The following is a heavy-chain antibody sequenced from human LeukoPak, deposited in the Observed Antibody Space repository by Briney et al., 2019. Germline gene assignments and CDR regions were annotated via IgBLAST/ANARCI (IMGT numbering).Heavy chain of an antibody. CDR2: ISWDGGST. CDR3: ANAEGIAVAGNFDY. J-gene: IGHJ4*02. CDR1: GFTFDDYT. D-gene: IGHD6-19*01. Sequence: QAGGSLRLSCAASGFTFDDYTMHWVRQAPGKGLEWVSLISWDGGSTYYADSVKGRFTISRDNSKNSLYLQMNSLRTEDTALYYCANAEGIAVAGNFDYWGQGTLVTVSS. V-gene: IGHV3-43*01.